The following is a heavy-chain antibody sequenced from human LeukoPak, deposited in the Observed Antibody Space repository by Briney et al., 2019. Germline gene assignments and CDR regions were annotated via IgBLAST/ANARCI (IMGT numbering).Heavy chain of an antibody. CDR3: ARSSYSSSSSV. J-gene: IGHJ3*01. CDR1: GFTFSGSA. D-gene: IGHD6-6*01. Sequence: PGGSLKLSCAASGFTFSGSAMHWVRQASGKGLEWVGRIRSKANSYATAYAASVKGRFTISRDDSKNTAYLQMNSLKTEDTAVYYCARSSYSSSSSVWGQGTMVTVSS. CDR2: IRSKANSYAT. V-gene: IGHV3-73*01.